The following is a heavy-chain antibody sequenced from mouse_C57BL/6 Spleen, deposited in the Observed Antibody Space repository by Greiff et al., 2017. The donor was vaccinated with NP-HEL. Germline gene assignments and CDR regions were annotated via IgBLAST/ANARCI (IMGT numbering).Heavy chain of an antibody. V-gene: IGHV14-4*01. CDR1: GFNIKDDY. D-gene: IGHD2-3*01. J-gene: IGHJ2*01. Sequence: EVQLQQSGAELVRPGASVKLSCTASGFNIKDDYMHWVKQRPEQGLEWIGWIDPENGDTEYASKFQGKATITADTSSNTAYLQLSSLTSEDTAVYYCTTWWLLRSYWGQGTTLTVSS. CDR2: IDPENGDT. CDR3: TTWWLLRSY.